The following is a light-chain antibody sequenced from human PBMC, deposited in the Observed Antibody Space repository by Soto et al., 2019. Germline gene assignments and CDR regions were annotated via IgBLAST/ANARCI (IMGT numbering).Light chain of an antibody. J-gene: IGKJ2*01. V-gene: IGKV3-11*01. Sequence: EIVLTQSPATLSLSPGERATLSCRASQSVGTFLAWYQQKPGQAPRLLIHDASSRATGTPARFSGSGSGTAFTLTSASLEPEDFAVYYCQQRSDWPPMYTFGQGTRLEIK. CDR3: QQRSDWPPMYT. CDR2: DAS. CDR1: QSVGTF.